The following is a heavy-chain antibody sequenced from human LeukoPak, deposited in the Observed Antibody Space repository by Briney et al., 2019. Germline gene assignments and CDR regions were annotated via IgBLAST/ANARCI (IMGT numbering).Heavy chain of an antibody. D-gene: IGHD6-19*01. CDR3: TTDLVLHSSGWYLNFDY. CDR2: IKSKTDGGTT. V-gene: IGHV3-15*01. CDR1: GFTFSNAW. J-gene: IGHJ4*02. Sequence: GGSLRLSCAASGFTFSNAWMSWVRQAPGKGLEWVGRIKSKTDGGTTDYAAPVKGRFTISRDDSKNTLYLQMNSLKTEDAAVYYCTTDLVLHSSGWYLNFDYWGQGTLVTVSS.